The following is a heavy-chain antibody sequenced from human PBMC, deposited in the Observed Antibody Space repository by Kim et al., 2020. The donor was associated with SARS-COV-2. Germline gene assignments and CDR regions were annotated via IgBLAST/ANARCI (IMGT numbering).Heavy chain of an antibody. D-gene: IGHD2-2*02. Sequence: SETLSLTCTVSGGSISSGDYYWSWIRQPPGKGLEWIGYIYYSGSTYYNPSLKSRVTISVDTSKNQFSLKLSSVTAADTAVYYCARGHHYQLPYSLMYFDLWGRGTLVTVSS. J-gene: IGHJ2*01. V-gene: IGHV4-30-4*01. CDR1: GGSISSGDYY. CDR2: IYYSGST. CDR3: ARGHHYQLPYSLMYFDL.